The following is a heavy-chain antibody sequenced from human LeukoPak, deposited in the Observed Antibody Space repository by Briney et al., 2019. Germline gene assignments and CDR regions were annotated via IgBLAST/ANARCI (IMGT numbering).Heavy chain of an antibody. CDR2: IRYDGSNQ. J-gene: IGHJ4*02. CDR1: GFIFSTYG. D-gene: IGHD2-15*01. CDR3: AKDGGAFDVDY. Sequence: HPGGSLRLSCAPSGFIFSTYGMHWVRQAPGKGLEWVAFIRYDGSNQYYAASVKGRFTISRDSSKNTLYLQMNSLRPEDTAVYSCAKDGGAFDVDYWGQGTLVTVSS. V-gene: IGHV3-30*02.